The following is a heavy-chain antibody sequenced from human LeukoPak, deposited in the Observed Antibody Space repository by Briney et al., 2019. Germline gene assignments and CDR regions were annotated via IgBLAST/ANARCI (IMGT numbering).Heavy chain of an antibody. D-gene: IGHD6-19*01. Sequence: SETLSLTCAVSGYSICSGYYWGWIRQPPGKGLEWIGSIYHSGSTYYNPSLKSRVTISVDTSKNQFSLKLSSVTAADTAVYYCARHPDPYSSVDYWGQGTLVTVSS. J-gene: IGHJ4*02. CDR3: ARHPDPYSSVDY. V-gene: IGHV4-38-2*01. CDR1: GYSICSGYY. CDR2: IYHSGST.